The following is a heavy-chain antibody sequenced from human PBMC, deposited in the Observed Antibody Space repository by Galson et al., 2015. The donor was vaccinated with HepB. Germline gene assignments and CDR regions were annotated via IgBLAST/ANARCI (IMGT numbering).Heavy chain of an antibody. V-gene: IGHV4-39*01. Sequence: GWIRQPPGKGLEWIGTINYNGRTYYNPSLKSRVTISVDTSKNQFSLKLSFVTAADTAMYYCARLNRWLQGAFDYWGQGTLVTVSS. CDR2: INYNGRT. CDR3: ARLNRWLQGAFDY. D-gene: IGHD5-24*01. J-gene: IGHJ4*02.